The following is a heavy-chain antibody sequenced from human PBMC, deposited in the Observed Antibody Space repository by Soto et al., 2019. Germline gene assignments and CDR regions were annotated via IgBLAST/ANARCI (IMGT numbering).Heavy chain of an antibody. Sequence: GGSLRLSCAASGFTFSSYGMHWVRQAPGKGLEWVAVISYDGSNKYYADSVKGRFTISRDNSKNTLYLQMNSLRAEDTAVYYCAKEDYDHFDYWGQGTLVTVSS. CDR2: ISYDGSNK. J-gene: IGHJ4*02. CDR3: AKEDYDHFDY. V-gene: IGHV3-30*18. D-gene: IGHD3-16*01. CDR1: GFTFSSYG.